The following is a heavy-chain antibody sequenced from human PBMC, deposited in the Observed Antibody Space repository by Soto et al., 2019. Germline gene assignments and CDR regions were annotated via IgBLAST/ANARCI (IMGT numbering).Heavy chain of an antibody. V-gene: IGHV1-69*06. CDR1: GGTFSSYA. J-gene: IGHJ6*02. CDR3: ARDPIDCSSTSCLYYYYYGMDV. CDR2: IIPIFGTA. D-gene: IGHD2-2*01. Sequence: SVKVSCKASGGTFSSYAISWVRQAPGQGLEWMGGIIPIFGTANYAQKFQGRVTITADKSTSTAYMELSSLRSEDTAVYYCARDPIDCSSTSCLYYYYYGMDVWGQGTTVTVSS.